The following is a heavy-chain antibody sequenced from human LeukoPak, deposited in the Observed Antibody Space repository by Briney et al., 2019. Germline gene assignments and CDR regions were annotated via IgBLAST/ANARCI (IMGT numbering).Heavy chain of an antibody. J-gene: IGHJ4*02. Sequence: GGSLRLSCAASGFTFGDYAMHWVRQAPGKGLEWVSGISWNSCSIGYADSVKGRFTISRDNAKNSLYLQMNSLRAEDTDLYYCAKDRSGSYYVGFDYWGQGTLVTVSS. CDR1: GFTFGDYA. D-gene: IGHD1-26*01. CDR3: AKDRSGSYYVGFDY. CDR2: ISWNSCSI. V-gene: IGHV3-9*01.